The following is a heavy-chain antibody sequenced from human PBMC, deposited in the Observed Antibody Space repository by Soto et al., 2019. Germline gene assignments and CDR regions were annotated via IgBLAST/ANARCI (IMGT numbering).Heavy chain of an antibody. CDR1: GGTFSSYA. J-gene: IGHJ6*02. D-gene: IGHD1-7*01. CDR3: AAGWVPTTYYYYGMDV. CDR2: IIPIFGTA. Sequence: QVQLVQCGAEVKKPGSSVKVSCKASGGTFSSYAISWVRQAPGQGLEWMGGIIPIFGTANYAQKFQGRVTITADESTSTAYMELSSLTSEDTAVYYCAAGWVPTTYYYYGMDVWGQGTTVTVSS. V-gene: IGHV1-69*01.